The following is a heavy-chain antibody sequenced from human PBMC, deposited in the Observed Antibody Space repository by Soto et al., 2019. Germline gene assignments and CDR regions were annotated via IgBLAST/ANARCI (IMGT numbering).Heavy chain of an antibody. J-gene: IGHJ5*02. CDR3: ARVKGGTPSWFDP. CDR2: IYHSGTT. Sequence: QVQLQESGPGLVKPSGTLSLTCAVSSGSINSTNWWGWVRQPPGKGLEWIGEIYHSGTTNYNPSLKSRVTISVDRPKNQFSLKLTSVTAADTAVYYCARVKGGTPSWFDPWGQGTLVTVSS. V-gene: IGHV4-4*02. CDR1: SGSINSTNW.